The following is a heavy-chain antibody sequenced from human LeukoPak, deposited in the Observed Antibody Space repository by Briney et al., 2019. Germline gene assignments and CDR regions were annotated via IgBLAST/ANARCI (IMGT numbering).Heavy chain of an antibody. CDR2: ISGSSGST. CDR1: GFTFNTYA. D-gene: IGHD3/OR15-3a*01. J-gene: IGHJ5*02. V-gene: IGHV3-23*01. Sequence: PGGSLRLSCAASGFTFNTYAMSWVRQAPGKGLEWVSVISGSSGSTYYADSVKGRFTISRDNSKNTLYLQMNSLRAEDTAVYYCAKGTSLSRFDHWGQGTLVTVSS. CDR3: AKGTSLSRFDH.